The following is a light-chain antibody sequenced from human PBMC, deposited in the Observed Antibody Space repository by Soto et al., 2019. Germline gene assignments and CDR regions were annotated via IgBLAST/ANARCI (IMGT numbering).Light chain of an antibody. J-gene: IGKJ5*01. Sequence: EIVLTQSPGTLSLSPGERATLSCRASQSVSSSYLAWYQQKPGQAPSLLIYGASRRATGIPDRFSGSGSGTDFTLTISRLEPEDFAVYYCQQYGSSPFAFGQGTRLEIK. CDR1: QSVSSSY. CDR3: QQYGSSPFA. V-gene: IGKV3-20*01. CDR2: GAS.